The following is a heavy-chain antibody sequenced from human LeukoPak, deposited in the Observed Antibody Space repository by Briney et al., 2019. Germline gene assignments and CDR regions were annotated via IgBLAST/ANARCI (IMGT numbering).Heavy chain of an antibody. J-gene: IGHJ4*02. D-gene: IGHD3-9*01. CDR3: ARASQGRYFDWLFDY. CDR2: IYYSGST. Sequence: SETLSLTCTVSGGSISSYYWSWIRQPPGKGLEWLGYIYYSGSTNYNPSLKSRVTISVDTSKNQFSLKLSSVTAADTAVYYCARASQGRYFDWLFDYWGQGTLVTVSS. V-gene: IGHV4-59*01. CDR1: GGSISSYY.